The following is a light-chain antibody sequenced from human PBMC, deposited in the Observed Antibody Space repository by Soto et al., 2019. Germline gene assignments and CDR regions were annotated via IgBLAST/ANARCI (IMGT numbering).Light chain of an antibody. V-gene: IGLV2-14*01. Sequence: QSVLTQPASVSGSPGQSVTISCTGTRSDVGAYKYVSWYQQHPGKAPKLMIYEVSNRPSGVSNRFSGSKSGNTASLTISGLQADDEADYYCNSYAGDIIRFVFGTGTKSPS. CDR1: RSDVGAYKY. J-gene: IGLJ1*01. CDR3: NSYAGDIIRFV. CDR2: EVS.